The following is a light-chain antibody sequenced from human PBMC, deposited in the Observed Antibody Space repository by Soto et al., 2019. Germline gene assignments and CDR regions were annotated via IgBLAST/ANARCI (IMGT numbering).Light chain of an antibody. CDR3: SSYPGGNTYV. V-gene: IGLV2-14*03. CDR2: DVT. J-gene: IGLJ1*01. CDR1: SSDY. Sequence: QSALTLPASVSGSPGQSITISCTGTSSDYVSWYQQYPGKAPKRLIYDVTIRPSGVSHRFSGSKSGDTASLTISGLLPEDEADYYCSSYPGGNTYVFGIGTKLTVL.